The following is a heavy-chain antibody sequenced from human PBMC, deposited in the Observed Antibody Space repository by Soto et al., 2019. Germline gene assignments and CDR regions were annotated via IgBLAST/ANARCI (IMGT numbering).Heavy chain of an antibody. J-gene: IGHJ4*02. D-gene: IGHD3-10*01. CDR1: GGSVSSDDYF. CDR2: IHYPGST. CDR3: AREGDAFGAPFDY. Sequence: QVQLQESGPGLVKPSQTLSLTCTVSGGSVSSDDYFWSWIRQPPGKGLEWIGYIHYPGSTHYNPSLKSRVTISVDMSKNEFSLKLSSVTAADTAVYYCAREGDAFGAPFDYWGQGTLVTVSS. V-gene: IGHV4-30-4*01.